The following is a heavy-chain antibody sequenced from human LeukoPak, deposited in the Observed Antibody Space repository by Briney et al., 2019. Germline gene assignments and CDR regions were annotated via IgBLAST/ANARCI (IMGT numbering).Heavy chain of an antibody. D-gene: IGHD4-23*01. Sequence: GGSLRLSCEASGFGFSDYSMNWVRQTPGKGLEWISYISSRSSTSSPTNTIYYADSVKGRFTISRDNAKNSLSLQMNSLRDEDMAVYYCVRMAEAAVVTPWAHFDYWGQGTLVTVSS. CDR3: VRMAEAAVVTPWAHFDY. CDR1: GFGFSDYS. J-gene: IGHJ4*02. V-gene: IGHV3-48*02. CDR2: ISSRSSTSSPTNTI.